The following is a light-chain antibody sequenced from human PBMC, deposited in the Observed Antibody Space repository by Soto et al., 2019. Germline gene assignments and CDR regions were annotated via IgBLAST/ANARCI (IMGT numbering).Light chain of an antibody. Sequence: DIQMTQSPSSLSASVGDRVTITCRASQGISSYLAWYQQKPGKVPKLLIYSASTLPSGVPSRFSGSGSGTDFPLTISSLQPDDVATYYFQKNNSVPLTFGGGTKVEIK. J-gene: IGKJ4*01. CDR3: QKNNSVPLT. V-gene: IGKV1-27*01. CDR1: QGISSY. CDR2: SAS.